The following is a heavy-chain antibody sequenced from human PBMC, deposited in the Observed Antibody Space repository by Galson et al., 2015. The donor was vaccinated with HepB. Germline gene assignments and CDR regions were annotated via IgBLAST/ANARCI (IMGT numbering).Heavy chain of an antibody. Sequence: SLRLSCAASGFIFKSYGMHWVRQAPGKGLEWVAVIWFDGSNKYYADSVKGRFVISRDNSKSTLYLQMNSLRVEDTAVYYCARVRPSAEGGLDVWGQGTTVTVSS. J-gene: IGHJ6*02. CDR1: GFIFKSYG. CDR2: IWFDGSNK. CDR3: ARVRPSAEGGLDV. V-gene: IGHV3-33*01. D-gene: IGHD3-10*01.